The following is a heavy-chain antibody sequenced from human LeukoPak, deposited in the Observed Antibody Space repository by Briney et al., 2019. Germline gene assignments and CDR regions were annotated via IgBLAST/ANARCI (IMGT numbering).Heavy chain of an antibody. CDR3: ARSPGPKAF. Sequence: GGSLRLSCAASGFTFSNYWMNWVRQAPGKGLEWVSFISSSGSTIYYADSLKGRFTISRDNAKNSLYLQMNSLRAEDTAVYYCARSPGPKAFWGQGTLVTVSS. CDR1: GFTFSNYW. J-gene: IGHJ4*02. V-gene: IGHV3-48*04. CDR2: ISSSGSTI.